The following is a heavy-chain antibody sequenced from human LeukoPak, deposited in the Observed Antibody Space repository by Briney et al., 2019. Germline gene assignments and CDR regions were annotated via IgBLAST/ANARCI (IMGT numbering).Heavy chain of an antibody. J-gene: IGHJ4*02. CDR1: GYTLTELS. CDR3: ATGQGYYDSSGYWNY. CDR2: FDPEDGET. V-gene: IGHV1-24*01. Sequence: GASVKVPCKVSGYTLTELSMHWVRQAPGKGLEWMGGFDPEDGETIYAQKFQGRVTMTEDTSTDTAYMELSSLRSEGTAVYYCATGQGYYDSSGYWNYWGQGTLVTVSS. D-gene: IGHD3-22*01.